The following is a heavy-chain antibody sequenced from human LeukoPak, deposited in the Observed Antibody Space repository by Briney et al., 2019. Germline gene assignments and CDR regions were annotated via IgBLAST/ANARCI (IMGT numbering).Heavy chain of an antibody. CDR3: ARGSRAWWDAFDI. CDR2: IYYSGST. J-gene: IGHJ3*02. Sequence: SETLSLTCTVSGGSISSSSYSWGWIRQPPGKGLEWIGSIYYSGSTYYNPSLKSRVTISVDTSKNQFSLKLSSVTAADTAVYYCARGSRAWWDAFDIWGQGTMVTVSS. CDR1: GGSISSSSYS. D-gene: IGHD2-15*01. V-gene: IGHV4-39*01.